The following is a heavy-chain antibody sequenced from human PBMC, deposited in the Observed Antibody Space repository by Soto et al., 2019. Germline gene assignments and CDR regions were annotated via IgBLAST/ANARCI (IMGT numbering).Heavy chain of an antibody. V-gene: IGHV3-23*01. CDR2: ISGNSGKT. CDR1: GFTFSSYA. Sequence: LRLSCTASGFTFSSYAMIWVRHAPGKELEWVSTISGNSGKTNYAESVKGRFSISRDNSKNTVHLQLDSLRAEDTAVYFCAKLGFVLMELYYFHQWGHGTLVTVSS. CDR3: AKLGFVLMELYYFHQ. D-gene: IGHD2-8*01. J-gene: IGHJ4*01.